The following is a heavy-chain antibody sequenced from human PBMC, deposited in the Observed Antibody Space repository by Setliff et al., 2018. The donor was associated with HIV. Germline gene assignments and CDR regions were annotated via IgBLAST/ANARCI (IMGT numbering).Heavy chain of an antibody. CDR3: ARVLYISGWYGPAY. Sequence: GGSLRLSCAASGFTFSSYWINWVRQAPGKGLEWVANIKQDGSEKYYMDSVKGRFTISRDDAKNSLFLQMNSLRAEDTAMYYCARVLYISGWYGPAYWGQGTLVTVSS. J-gene: IGHJ4*02. CDR1: GFTFSSYW. V-gene: IGHV3-7*03. D-gene: IGHD6-19*01. CDR2: IKQDGSEK.